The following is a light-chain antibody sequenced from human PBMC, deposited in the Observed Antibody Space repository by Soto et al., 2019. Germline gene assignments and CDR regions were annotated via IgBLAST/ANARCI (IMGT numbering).Light chain of an antibody. V-gene: IGLV2-14*01. CDR2: EVR. J-gene: IGLJ1*01. CDR1: SSDVGGYNY. Sequence: QSVLTQPASVSGPPGQSITISCTGTSSDVGGYNYVSWYRQHPGKAPKLMIYEVRNRPSGVSNRFSGSKSGNAASLTISGLQAEDEADYYCSSYTRSSTLIFGIGTKVTVL. CDR3: SSYTRSSTLI.